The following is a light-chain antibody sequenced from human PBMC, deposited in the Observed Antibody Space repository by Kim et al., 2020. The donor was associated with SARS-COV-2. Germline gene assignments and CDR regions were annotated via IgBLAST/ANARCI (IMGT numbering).Light chain of an antibody. Sequence: EIVLTQSPGTLSLSPGERATLSCRASQRISTNYLAWYQQKPGQAPRLLIKGASISVTGIPDRFSGSGSGTDFTLSISGLEPEDFAVYYCQQYGGSPLTFGGGTKVDIK. J-gene: IGKJ4*01. CDR3: QQYGGSPLT. V-gene: IGKV3-20*01. CDR1: QRISTNY. CDR2: GAS.